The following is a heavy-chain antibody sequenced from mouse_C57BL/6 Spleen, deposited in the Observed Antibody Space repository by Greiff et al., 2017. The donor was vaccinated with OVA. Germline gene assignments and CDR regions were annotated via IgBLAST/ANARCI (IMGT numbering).Heavy chain of an antibody. CDR1: GYAFSSYW. D-gene: IGHD1-1*01. J-gene: IGHJ4*01. Sequence: QVQLQQSGAELVKPGASVKISCKASGYAFSSYWMNWVKQRPGKGLEWIFPLSPFDFDPNSNGKFKGKATLTADKSSSTAYMQLSSLTSEDSAVYFCARVYYGSYYAMDYWGQGTSVTVSS. CDR3: ARVYYGSYYAMDY. V-gene: IGHV1-80*01. CDR2: LSPFDFDP.